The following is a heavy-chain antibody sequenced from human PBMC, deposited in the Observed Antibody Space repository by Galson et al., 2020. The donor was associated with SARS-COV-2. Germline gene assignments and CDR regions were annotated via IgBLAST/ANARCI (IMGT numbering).Heavy chain of an antibody. V-gene: IGHV3-30*04. CDR3: ARDYYDFWSGLVDV. D-gene: IGHD3-3*01. Sequence: TGGSLRLSCAASGFTSSSYAMHWVRQAPGKGLEWVAVISYDGSNKYYADSVKGRFTISRDNSKNTLYLQMNSLRAEDTAVYYCARDYYDFWSGLVDVWGQGTTVTVSS. CDR2: ISYDGSNK. CDR1: GFTSSSYA. J-gene: IGHJ6*02.